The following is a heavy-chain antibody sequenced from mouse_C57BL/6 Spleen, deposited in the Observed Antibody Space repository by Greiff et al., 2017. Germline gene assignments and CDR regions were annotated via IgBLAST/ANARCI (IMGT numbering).Heavy chain of an antibody. CDR1: GFSFTGYY. Sequence: VTLQQSGPELVKPGASVKISCKASGFSFTGYYMNWVKQSPEKSLEWIGEINPSTGGTTYNQKFKAKATLTVDKSYSTAYMQLKSLTSEDSAVYYWARYYYGSSESMDYWGQGTSVTVSS. D-gene: IGHD1-1*01. V-gene: IGHV1-42*01. CDR3: ARYYYGSSESMDY. CDR2: INPSTGGT. J-gene: IGHJ4*01.